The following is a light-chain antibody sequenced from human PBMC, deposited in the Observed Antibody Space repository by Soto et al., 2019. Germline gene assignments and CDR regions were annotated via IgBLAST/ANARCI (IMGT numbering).Light chain of an antibody. CDR3: SSCAGSNNYV. CDR2: EVS. Sequence: QSALTQPPSASGSPGQSVTISCTGTSGDVGGYNYVSWYQQHPGKAPKLMIFEVSERPSGVPDRFSASKSGNTASLTVSGLQAEDEADYYCSSCAGSNNYVFGTGTKAPS. V-gene: IGLV2-8*01. J-gene: IGLJ1*01. CDR1: SGDVGGYNY.